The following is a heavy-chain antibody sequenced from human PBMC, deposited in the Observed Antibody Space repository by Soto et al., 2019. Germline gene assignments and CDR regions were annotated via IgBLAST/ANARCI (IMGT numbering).Heavy chain of an antibody. J-gene: IGHJ6*02. CDR3: AMVDVYVTPSPQDV. Sequence: QVQLVQSGAEVKNPGASVKVSCKASGYTFTRYGIGWARQAPGQGLEWMGWINTYNGNTNHAQNVQGRVTLTTDTSPSTAYMELRSMRSNDTAIYYCAMVDVYVTPSPQDVWGQGTTVIVSS. CDR2: INTYNGNT. CDR1: GYTFTRYG. D-gene: IGHD3-16*01. V-gene: IGHV1-18*01.